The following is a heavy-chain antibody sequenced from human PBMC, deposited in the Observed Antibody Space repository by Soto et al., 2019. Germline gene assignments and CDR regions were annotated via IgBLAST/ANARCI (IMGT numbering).Heavy chain of an antibody. CDR2: IYYSGST. V-gene: IGHV4-30-4*01. D-gene: IGHD2-2*01. J-gene: IGHJ5*02. Sequence: QVQLQESGPGLVKPSQTLSLTCTVSGGSISSGDYYWSWIRQPPGKGLEWIGYIYYSGSTYYNPSLKSRVTISVDTSKNQFSLKLSSVTATDTAVYYCARATIVLVPAAMVSHWFDPWGQGTLVTVSS. CDR3: ARATIVLVPAAMVSHWFDP. CDR1: GGSISSGDYY.